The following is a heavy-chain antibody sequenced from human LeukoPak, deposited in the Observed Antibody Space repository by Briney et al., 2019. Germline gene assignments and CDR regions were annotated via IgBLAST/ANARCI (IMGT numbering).Heavy chain of an antibody. CDR2: IYYSGST. CDR1: GGSISSSSYY. D-gene: IGHD3-9*01. CDR3: ARHVFPIRYFDWQHRRGSDY. J-gene: IGHJ4*02. Sequence: SSETLSLTCTVSGGSISSSSYYWGWIRQPPGKGLEWIGSIYYSGSTYYNPSLKSRVTISVDTSKNQFSLKLSSVTAADTAVYYCARHVFPIRYFDWQHRRGSDYWGQGTLVTVSS. V-gene: IGHV4-39*01.